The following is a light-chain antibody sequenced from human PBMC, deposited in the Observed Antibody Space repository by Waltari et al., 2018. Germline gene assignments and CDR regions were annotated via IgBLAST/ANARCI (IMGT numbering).Light chain of an antibody. Sequence: DIVMAQSPDSPAWSLGGRATFHCKASESFFFSANNKNYLAWYQGKVGQPPKLLIYWASTRASGVPDRFSGSGSGTDFTLTISSLQAEDVAVYYCQQYFSTPQLAFGGGTKVELK. CDR3: QQYFSTPQLA. J-gene: IGKJ4*01. CDR2: WAS. CDR1: ESFFFSANNKNY. V-gene: IGKV4-1*01.